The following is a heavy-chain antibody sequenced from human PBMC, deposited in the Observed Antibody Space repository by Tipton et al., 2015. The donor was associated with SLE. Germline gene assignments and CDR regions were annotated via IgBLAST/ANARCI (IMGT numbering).Heavy chain of an antibody. V-gene: IGHV4-34*01. CDR2: INHSGST. CDR3: ARGGGSYRRWFDP. D-gene: IGHD1-26*01. Sequence: TLPLTCAVYGGSFSGYYWSWIRQPPGKGLEWIGEINHSGSTNYNPSLKSRVTISVDTSKNQFSLKLSSVTAADTAVYYCARGGGSYRRWFDPWGQRTLVTVSS. J-gene: IGHJ5*02. CDR1: GGSFSGYY.